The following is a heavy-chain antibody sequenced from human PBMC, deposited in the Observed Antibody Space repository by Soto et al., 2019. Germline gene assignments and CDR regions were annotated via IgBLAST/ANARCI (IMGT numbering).Heavy chain of an antibody. CDR3: ARDRVESGYPEYFQH. D-gene: IGHD3-22*01. J-gene: IGHJ1*01. CDR1: GFTVSSNY. V-gene: IGHV3-53*01. CDR2: IYSGGST. Sequence: EVQLVASGGGLIQPGGSLRLSCAASGFTVSSNYMSWVRQAPGKGLEWVSVIYSGGSTYYADSVKGRFTISRDNSKNPLYLQMNSLRAEDTAVYYCARDRVESGYPEYFQHWGQGTMVSVSS.